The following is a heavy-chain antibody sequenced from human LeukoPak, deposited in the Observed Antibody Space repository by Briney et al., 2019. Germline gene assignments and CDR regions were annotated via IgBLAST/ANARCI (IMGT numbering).Heavy chain of an antibody. CDR3: ARIFLSVVAPKRWFDP. CDR1: GYTFTSYG. CDR2: ISAYNGNT. D-gene: IGHD4-23*01. Sequence: ASVKDSCKASGYTFTSYGISWVRQAPGQGLEWMGWISAYNGNTNYAQKLQGRVTMTTDTSTSTAYMELRSLRSDDTAVYYCARIFLSVVAPKRWFDPWGQGTLVTVSS. J-gene: IGHJ5*02. V-gene: IGHV1-18*01.